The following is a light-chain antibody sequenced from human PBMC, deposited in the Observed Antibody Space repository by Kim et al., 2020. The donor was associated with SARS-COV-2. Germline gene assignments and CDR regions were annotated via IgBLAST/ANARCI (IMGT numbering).Light chain of an antibody. CDR3: QQSFA. J-gene: IGKJ2*01. CDR2: ATS. Sequence: PSSLSASVGDRVTITCRASQTSSKYLNWFQQKPGKAPKLLIYATSTLQNGVPSRFSGSESGTHFTLTINNLQPEDFATYYCQQSFAFGQGTRVEI. CDR1: QTSSKY. V-gene: IGKV1-39*01.